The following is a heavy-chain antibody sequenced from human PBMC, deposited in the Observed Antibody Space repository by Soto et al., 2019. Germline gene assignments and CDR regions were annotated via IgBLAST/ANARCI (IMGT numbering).Heavy chain of an antibody. V-gene: IGHV1-69*01. D-gene: IGHD6-25*01. J-gene: IGHJ4*02. CDR2: IIPIFDAT. CDR3: ARALTSVSGS. Sequence: QVQMVQSGAEVKKPGSSARVSCKVSGGTFSRHSISWVRQAPGQGLEWMGGIIPIFDATQYAQKFQGRRTITADESTTTFHMDLSGLRREDTAIYYCARALTSVSGSWGQGNRVNVS. CDR1: GGTFSRHS.